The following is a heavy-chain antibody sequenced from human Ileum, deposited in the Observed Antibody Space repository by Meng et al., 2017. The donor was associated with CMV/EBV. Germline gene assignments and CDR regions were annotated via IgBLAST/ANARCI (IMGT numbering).Heavy chain of an antibody. CDR3: ARGYCTNGVCAGVV. J-gene: IGHJ4*02. CDR1: GYTFTSYG. D-gene: IGHD2-8*01. CDR2: ISAYNGNT. Sequence: ASVKVSCKASGYTFTSYGISWVRQAPGQGLEWMGWISAYNGNTNYAQKLQGRVTMTTDTSTSTAYMELRSLRSDGTAVYYCARGYCTNGVCAGVVWGQGTLVTVSS. V-gene: IGHV1-18*01.